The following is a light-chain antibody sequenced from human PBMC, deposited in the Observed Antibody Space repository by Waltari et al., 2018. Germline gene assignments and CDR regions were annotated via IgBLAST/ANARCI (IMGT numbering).Light chain of an antibody. V-gene: IGLV6-57*03. CDR1: SGSIASNY. Sequence: NFMLTQPHSVSESPGKTVTISCSRSSGSIASNYVQGYHQRPGSAPTTVIYEYDQRPSGVPDRFSGSIDSSSNSASLTISGLKTEDEADYYCQSYDNSDHVVFGGGTKLTVL. J-gene: IGLJ2*01. CDR3: QSYDNSDHVV. CDR2: EYD.